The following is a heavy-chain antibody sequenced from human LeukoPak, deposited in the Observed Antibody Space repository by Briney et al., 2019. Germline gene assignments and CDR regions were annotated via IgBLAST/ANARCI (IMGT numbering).Heavy chain of an antibody. J-gene: IGHJ4*02. CDR1: DGSISSYY. CDR2: IYNSGST. Sequence: SETLSLTCTVSDGSISSYYWSWIRQPPGKGLEWIGYIYNSGSTNYNPSLKSRVTISVDTSKKQFSLKLSSVTATDTAVYYCARGAGHSSGWPNLDYWGQGTLVTVSS. V-gene: IGHV4-59*01. D-gene: IGHD6-19*01. CDR3: ARGAGHSSGWPNLDY.